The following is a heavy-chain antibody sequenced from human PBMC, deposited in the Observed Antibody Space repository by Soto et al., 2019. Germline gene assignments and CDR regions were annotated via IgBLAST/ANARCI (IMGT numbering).Heavy chain of an antibody. Sequence: SVKVSCKAPGGTFSSYAISWVRQAPGQGLEWMGGIIPIFGAANYTQKFQGRVTITADESTSTAYMELSSLRSEDTAVYYCASPSPYCTNGVCYRYDAFDIWGQGTMVTVSS. CDR2: IIPIFGAA. V-gene: IGHV1-69*13. CDR1: GGTFSSYA. D-gene: IGHD2-8*01. J-gene: IGHJ3*02. CDR3: ASPSPYCTNGVCYRYDAFDI.